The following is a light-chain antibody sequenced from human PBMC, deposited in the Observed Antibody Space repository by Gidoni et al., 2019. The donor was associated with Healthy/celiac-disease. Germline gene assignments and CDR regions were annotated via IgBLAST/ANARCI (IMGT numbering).Light chain of an antibody. Sequence: QSALTQPASVSGSPGQSLPISCTGNSSDVGGYNYVSWYQHHPGKAPKLMIYEVSNRPSGVSNRFSGSKSGNTASLTISGLQAEDEADYYCSSYTSSSTVFGTGTKVTVL. CDR3: SSYTSSSTV. J-gene: IGLJ1*01. CDR2: EVS. CDR1: SSDVGGYNY. V-gene: IGLV2-14*01.